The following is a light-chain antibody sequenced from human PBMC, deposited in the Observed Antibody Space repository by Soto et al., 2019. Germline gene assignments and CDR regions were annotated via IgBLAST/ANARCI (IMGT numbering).Light chain of an antibody. CDR1: QRVYSSY. CDR2: SAS. Sequence: DIVLTQSPGTLSLCPGERATLSCRASQRVYSSYLAWYQQKPGQAPRLLIYSASIRATGIPDRFSGSGSGTDFTLTISRLEPEDLAVYYCQQYGSSQTFGQGTKVEIK. J-gene: IGKJ1*01. CDR3: QQYGSSQT. V-gene: IGKV3-20*01.